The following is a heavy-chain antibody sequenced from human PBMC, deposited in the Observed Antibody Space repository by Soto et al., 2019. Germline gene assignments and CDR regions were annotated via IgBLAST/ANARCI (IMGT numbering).Heavy chain of an antibody. Sequence: QVHLQESGPGLVRPSETLSLTCTVSGGSISRYFWSWIRQSPGKGLEWIGYIFYTGSTTYNPSLKSRVTRSIDTSKNQFSLNLSSLTAADTAVYYCAHFSDLEWVDPWGQGTLVTVSS. J-gene: IGHJ5*02. V-gene: IGHV4-59*01. CDR2: IFYTGST. CDR1: GGSISRYF. CDR3: AHFSDLEWVDP. D-gene: IGHD2-21*01.